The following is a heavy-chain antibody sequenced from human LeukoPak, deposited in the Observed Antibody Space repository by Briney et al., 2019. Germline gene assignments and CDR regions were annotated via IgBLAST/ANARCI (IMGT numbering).Heavy chain of an antibody. J-gene: IGHJ5*02. D-gene: IGHD3-16*01. V-gene: IGHV4-34*01. CDR2: INHSGST. CDR3: ARVALGWFDP. CDR1: GGSFSGYY. Sequence: SETLSLTCAVYGGSFSGYYWSWIRQPPGKGLEWIGEINHSGSTNYNPSLKSRVTISVDTSKNQFSLKLSSVTAADTAVYYCARVALGWFDPWGQGTLVSVSS.